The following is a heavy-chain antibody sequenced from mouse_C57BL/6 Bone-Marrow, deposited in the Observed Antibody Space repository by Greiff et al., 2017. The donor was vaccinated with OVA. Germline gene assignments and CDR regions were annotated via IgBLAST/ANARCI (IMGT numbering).Heavy chain of an antibody. V-gene: IGHV1-64*01. Sequence: QVQLQQPGAELVKPGASVKLSCKASGYTFTSYWMHWVKQRPGQGLEWIGMIHPNSGSTNYNEKFKSKATLTVDKSSSTAYMQLSSLTSEDSAVYYCARSFYGYDELAYWGQGTLVTVSA. CDR3: ARSFYGYDELAY. CDR2: IHPNSGST. D-gene: IGHD2-9*01. J-gene: IGHJ3*01. CDR1: GYTFTSYW.